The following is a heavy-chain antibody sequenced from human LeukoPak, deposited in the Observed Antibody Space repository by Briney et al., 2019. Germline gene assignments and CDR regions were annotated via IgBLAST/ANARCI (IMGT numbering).Heavy chain of an antibody. D-gene: IGHD3-3*01. CDR2: INHSGST. CDR1: GGSFSGYY. CDR3: ARVSTPTITIFGVVTRYYFDY. Sequence: SETLSLTCAVYGGSFSGYYWSRIRQPPGKGLEWIGEINHSGSTNYNPSLKSRVTISVDTSKNQFSLKLSSVTAADTAVYYCARVSTPTITIFGVVTRYYFDYWGQGTLVTVSS. J-gene: IGHJ4*02. V-gene: IGHV4-34*01.